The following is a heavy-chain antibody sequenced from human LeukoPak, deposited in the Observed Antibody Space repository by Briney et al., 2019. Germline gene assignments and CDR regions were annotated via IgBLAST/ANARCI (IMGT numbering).Heavy chain of an antibody. CDR2: INHSGST. CDR1: GGSFSGYY. CDR3: ARDVYVWGGLDY. V-gene: IGHV4-34*01. Sequence: SETLSLTCAVYGGSFSGYYWSWIRQPPGKGLEWIGEINHSGSTNYNPSLKSRVTISVDTSKNQFSLKLSSVTAADTAVYYCARDVYVWGGLDYWGQGTLVTVSS. J-gene: IGHJ4*02. D-gene: IGHD3-16*01.